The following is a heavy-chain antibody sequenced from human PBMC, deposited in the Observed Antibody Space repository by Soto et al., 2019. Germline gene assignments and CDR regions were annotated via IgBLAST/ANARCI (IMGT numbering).Heavy chain of an antibody. CDR2: ISGSGGST. V-gene: IGHV3-23*01. J-gene: IGHJ6*02. CDR1: GFTFSSYA. Sequence: EVQLLESGGGLVQPGGSLRLSCAASGFTFSSYAMSWVRQAPGKGLEWVSAISGSGGSTYYADSVKGRFTISRDNSKNTLYLQMNSLRAEDTAVYYCAKDPLTGTHYYYYYGMDVWGQGTTVTVSS. CDR3: AKDPLTGTHYYYYYGMDV. D-gene: IGHD1-20*01.